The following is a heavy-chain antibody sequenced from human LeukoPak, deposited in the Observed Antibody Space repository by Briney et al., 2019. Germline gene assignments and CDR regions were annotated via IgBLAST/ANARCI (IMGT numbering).Heavy chain of an antibody. Sequence: ETLSLTCTVSGGSISSSSYYWGWIRQPPGKGLEWVSAISGSGGSTYYADSVKGRFTISRDNSKNTLYLQMNSLRAEDTAVYYCAKLPNQHPMDVWGQGTTVTVSS. CDR2: ISGSGGST. V-gene: IGHV3-23*01. CDR1: GGSISSSSYY. CDR3: AKLPNQHPMDV. D-gene: IGHD2-2*01. J-gene: IGHJ6*02.